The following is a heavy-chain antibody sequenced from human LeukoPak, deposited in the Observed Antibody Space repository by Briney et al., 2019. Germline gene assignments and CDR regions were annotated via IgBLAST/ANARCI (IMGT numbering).Heavy chain of an antibody. CDR3: ARDNSVGDNAWWFDP. V-gene: IGHV1-2*02. CDR1: GYTFTGYY. Sequence: GTSVKVSCKASGYTFTGYYIHWVRQAPGQGLEWMGWINRNSGDANYAQKFQGRVTMTRDTSISTAYMELSSLRSEDTAIYYCARDNSVGDNAWWFDPWGQGTLVTVSS. D-gene: IGHD1-26*01. CDR2: INRNSGDA. J-gene: IGHJ5*02.